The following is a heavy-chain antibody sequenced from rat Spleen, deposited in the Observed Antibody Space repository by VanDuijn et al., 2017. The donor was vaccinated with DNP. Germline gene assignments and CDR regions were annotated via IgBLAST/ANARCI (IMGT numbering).Heavy chain of an antibody. D-gene: IGHD1-12*02. CDR3: ARHGIYYYDGSYYYEGAMDA. CDR1: GFTFSDYY. Sequence: EVQLVESGGGLVQPGRSLKLSCTASGFTFSDYYMAWVRQAPTKGLEWVASISYDGSSTYYRDSVKGRFTISRDNAKSSLYLQMDSLRSEDTATYYWARHGIYYYDGSYYYEGAMDAWGQGTSVTVSS. J-gene: IGHJ4*01. CDR2: ISYDGSST. V-gene: IGHV5-7*01.